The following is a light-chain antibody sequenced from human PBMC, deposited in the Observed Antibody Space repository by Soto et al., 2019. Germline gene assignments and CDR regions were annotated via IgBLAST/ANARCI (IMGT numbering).Light chain of an antibody. CDR1: QSVNTN. V-gene: IGKV3-15*01. CDR3: QHYNTWQWT. J-gene: IGKJ1*01. Sequence: ETVMTQSPATLSASPGERATLSCWASQSVNTNLSWYQQKLGQAPRVLIYGASTRATGIPARFSGSGSGTEFILTISSLQSEEFAVYYCQHYNTWQWTFGQGTKLEIK. CDR2: GAS.